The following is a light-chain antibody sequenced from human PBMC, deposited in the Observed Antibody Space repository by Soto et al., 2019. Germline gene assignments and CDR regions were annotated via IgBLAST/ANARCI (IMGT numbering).Light chain of an antibody. J-gene: IGLJ2*01. CDR1: SSDVGGYNY. CDR3: SSYTSSSTVI. V-gene: IGLV2-14*03. Sequence: QSALTQPASVSGSPGQSITISCTGTSSDVGGYNYSSWYQHHPGKAPKLMIDDVSNRPSGLSNRLSGTKSGNTASLTISGHQAEDEADYCCSSYTSSSTVIFGGGTKLTVL. CDR2: DVS.